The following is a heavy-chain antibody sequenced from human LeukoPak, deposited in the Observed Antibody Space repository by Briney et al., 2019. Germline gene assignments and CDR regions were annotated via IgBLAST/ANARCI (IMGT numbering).Heavy chain of an antibody. Sequence: GGSLRLSCAASGFTFSSYWMSWVRQAPGKGLEWVANIKQDGSEKYYVDSVKGRFTISRDNAKNSLYLQMNSLRAEDTAVYYCARDGMTTVTTNAFDIWGQGTMVTVSS. CDR3: ARDGMTTVTTNAFDI. CDR1: GFTFSSYW. CDR2: IKQDGSEK. V-gene: IGHV3-7*01. J-gene: IGHJ3*02. D-gene: IGHD4-17*01.